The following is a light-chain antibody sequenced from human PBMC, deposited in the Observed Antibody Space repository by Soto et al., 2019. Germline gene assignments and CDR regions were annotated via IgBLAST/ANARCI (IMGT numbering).Light chain of an antibody. V-gene: IGKV2-24*01. CDR2: RIS. J-gene: IGKJ2*01. CDR1: QSLVHSDGNTY. CDR3: MQATQYPYT. Sequence: IVMTQTPLSSPVTLGQPASISCRSSQSLVHSDGNTYLSWFQQRPGQPPRLLICRISNRFSGVPDRFSGSGAGTNFTLQISRVEAEDVGVFYCMQATQYPYTFGQGTKLEIK.